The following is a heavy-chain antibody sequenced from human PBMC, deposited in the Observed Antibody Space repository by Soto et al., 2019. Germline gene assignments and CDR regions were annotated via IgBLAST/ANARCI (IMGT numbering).Heavy chain of an antibody. J-gene: IGHJ6*02. CDR3: AGLGLDCGGDCYSYYYYGMDV. CDR1: GYSFTSYW. CDR2: IYPGDSDT. Sequence: GESLKISCKGSGYSFTSYWIGWVRQMPGKGLEWMGIIYPGDSDTRYSPSFQGQVTISADKSISTAYLQWSSLKASDTAMYYCAGLGLDCGGDCYSYYYYGMDVWGQGTTVTVSS. V-gene: IGHV5-51*01. D-gene: IGHD2-21*02.